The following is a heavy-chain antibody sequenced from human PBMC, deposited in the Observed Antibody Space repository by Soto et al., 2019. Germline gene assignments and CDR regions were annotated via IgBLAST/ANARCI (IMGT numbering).Heavy chain of an antibody. V-gene: IGHV3-64*01. D-gene: IGHD3-10*01. J-gene: IGHJ6*02. CDR1: GFTLSGYA. CDR3: TTGLLWFGEPDYYYYGMDV. CDR2: ISSNGVGT. Sequence: PGGSLRLSCAASGFTLSGYAMDWVRQAPGKGLEYVSGISSNGVGTYYANSVQGRFTISRDNSKNTVYLQMNSLKTEDTAVYYCTTGLLWFGEPDYYYYGMDVWGQGTTVTVSS.